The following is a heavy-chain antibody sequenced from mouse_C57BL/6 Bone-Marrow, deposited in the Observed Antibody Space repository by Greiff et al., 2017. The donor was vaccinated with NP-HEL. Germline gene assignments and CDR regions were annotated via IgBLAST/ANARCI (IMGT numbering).Heavy chain of an antibody. CDR1: GYTFTSYW. CDR2: IYPSDSET. J-gene: IGHJ3*01. D-gene: IGHD1-1*01. Sequence: QVQLQQPGAELVRPGSSVTLSCKASGYTFTSYWMDWVKQRPGQGLEWIGNIYPSDSETHYNPTFKDKATFTVDKSSRAAYMQLSNLTSEDSAVYYCAREGEYYYGSLAYWGKGTLVTVAA. V-gene: IGHV1-61*01. CDR3: AREGEYYYGSLAY.